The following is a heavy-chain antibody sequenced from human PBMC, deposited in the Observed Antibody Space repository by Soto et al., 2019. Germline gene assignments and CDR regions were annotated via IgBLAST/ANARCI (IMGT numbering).Heavy chain of an antibody. D-gene: IGHD5-12*01. J-gene: IGHJ3*02. Sequence: QMQLVQSGAEVKKTGSSVKVSCKASGYTFTYRHLHWVRQAPGQALEWMGWITPFNGNTNYAQKFQDSVPITRDRSMSTAYMELSSLRSEDTAMYYCALMSPRGLDAFDIWGQGTMVTVSS. CDR1: GYTFTYRH. CDR2: ITPFNGNT. V-gene: IGHV1-45*02. CDR3: ALMSPRGLDAFDI.